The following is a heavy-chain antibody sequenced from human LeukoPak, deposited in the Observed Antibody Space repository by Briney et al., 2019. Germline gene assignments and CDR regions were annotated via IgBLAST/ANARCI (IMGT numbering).Heavy chain of an antibody. CDR2: ISDSGRTT. CDR1: GFTFSNAW. V-gene: IGHV3-11*04. J-gene: IGHJ4*02. D-gene: IGHD3-3*01. Sequence: GGSLRLSCAASGFTFSNAWMSWVRQAPGKGLEWVSYISDSGRTTFYADSVKGRFTISRDNAKNSLYLQMSSLRVEDTAVYYCASWAGSTQSDSWSGPFDYWGQGTLVTVSS. CDR3: ASWAGSTQSDSWSGPFDY.